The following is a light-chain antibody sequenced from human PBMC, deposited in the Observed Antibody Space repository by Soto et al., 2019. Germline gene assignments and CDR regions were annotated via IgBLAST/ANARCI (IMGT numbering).Light chain of an antibody. CDR1: QTIYSN. V-gene: IGKV3-15*01. CDR2: RAS. J-gene: IGKJ1*01. Sequence: IQMTQSPATLSVSPGERATLSFRASQTIYSNVAWYQQRPGQAPRPLIYRASARATGIPARFSGSGSGTEFTLTIGSLQSEDSAVYYCQQYQNLWTFGQGTKVDI. CDR3: QQYQNLWT.